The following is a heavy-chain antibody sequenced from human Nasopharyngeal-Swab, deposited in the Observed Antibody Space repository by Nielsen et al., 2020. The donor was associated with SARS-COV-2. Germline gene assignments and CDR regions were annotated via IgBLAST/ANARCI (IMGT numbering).Heavy chain of an antibody. CDR3: ARGPRYCSGGSCYQVFYYYMDV. CDR2: INHSGST. Sequence: GSLRLSCAVYGGSFSGYYWSWIRQPSGKGLEWIGEINHSGSTNYNPSLKSRVTISVDTSKNQFSLKLSSVTAADTAVYYCARGPRYCSGGSCYQVFYYYMDVWGKGTTVTVSS. V-gene: IGHV4-34*01. J-gene: IGHJ6*03. D-gene: IGHD2-15*01. CDR1: GGSFSGYY.